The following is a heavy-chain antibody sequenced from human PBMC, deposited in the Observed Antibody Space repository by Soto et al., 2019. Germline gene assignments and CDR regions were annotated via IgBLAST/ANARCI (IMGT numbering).Heavy chain of an antibody. Sequence: ASVKVSCKASGYTFNSYAICWARQAHGKGLEWMGRISPSGGSTNYAPKFQGRVTMTRDTSTSTVYMELSSLRSEDTAVYYCARDVLSGVENSDSTGGNYGFAIWGQGTMVT. J-gene: IGHJ3*02. CDR2: ISPSGGST. D-gene: IGHD3-22*01. V-gene: IGHV1-46*02. CDR3: ARDVLSGVENSDSTGGNYGFAI. CDR1: GYTFNSYA.